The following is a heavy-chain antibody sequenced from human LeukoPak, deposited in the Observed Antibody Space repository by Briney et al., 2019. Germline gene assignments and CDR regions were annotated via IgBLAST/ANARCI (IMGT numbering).Heavy chain of an antibody. Sequence: SVKVSCKASGGTFSGYAISWVRQAPGQGREWMGGIIPIFGTANYAQKFQGRVTITADESTSTAYMELSSLRSEDTAVYYCARLYSSGWYRRRVNWFDPWGQGTLVTVSS. CDR2: IIPIFGTA. CDR3: ARLYSSGWYRRRVNWFDP. D-gene: IGHD6-19*01. J-gene: IGHJ5*02. V-gene: IGHV1-69*01. CDR1: GGTFSGYA.